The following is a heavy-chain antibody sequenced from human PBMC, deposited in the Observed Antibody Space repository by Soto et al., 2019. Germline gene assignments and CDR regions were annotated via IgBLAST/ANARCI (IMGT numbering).Heavy chain of an antibody. CDR2: FYYSGIT. Sequence: SETLSLTCTVSGGSVSSGSYYWNWIRQPPGKGLEWIGYFYYSGITHYNPSLKSRVTISVDTSKDQFSLKLSSVTAADTAVYYCDRWFDPWGPGTLVTFSS. V-gene: IGHV4-61*01. J-gene: IGHJ5*01. CDR1: GGSVSSGSYY. CDR3: DRWFDP.